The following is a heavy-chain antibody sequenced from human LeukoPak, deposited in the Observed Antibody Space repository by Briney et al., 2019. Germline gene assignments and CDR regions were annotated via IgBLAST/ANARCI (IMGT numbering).Heavy chain of an antibody. D-gene: IGHD6-19*01. Sequence: GGSLRLSCAASGFSVRTNYMSWVRQAPGKGLEWVSVIYSGGSTYYADSVKGRFTISRDNSKNTLYLQMNSLRAEDTAVYYCARDGSSGRIFDYWGQGTLVTVSS. CDR2: IYSGGST. CDR1: GFSVRTNY. J-gene: IGHJ4*02. V-gene: IGHV3-53*01. CDR3: ARDGSSGRIFDY.